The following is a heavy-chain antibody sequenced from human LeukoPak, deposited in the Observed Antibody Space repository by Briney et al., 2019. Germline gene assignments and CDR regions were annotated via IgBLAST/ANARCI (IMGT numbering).Heavy chain of an antibody. CDR3: ARLLFCGYYRESHFDY. D-gene: IGHD3-3*01. Sequence: SETLSLTCTVSGGSISSYYWSWIRQPPGKGLEWIGYIYTSGSTNYDPSLKSRVTISVDTSKNQFSLKLSSVTAADTAVYYCARLLFCGYYRESHFDYWGQGTLVTVSS. J-gene: IGHJ4*02. CDR1: GGSISSYY. V-gene: IGHV4-4*09. CDR2: IYTSGST.